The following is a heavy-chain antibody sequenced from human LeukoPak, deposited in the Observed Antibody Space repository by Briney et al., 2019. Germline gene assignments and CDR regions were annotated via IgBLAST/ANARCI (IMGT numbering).Heavy chain of an antibody. CDR3: ASTYGVGENWFDP. V-gene: IGHV4-61*02. CDR1: GGSISSGSYY. CDR2: IYTSGST. Sequence: SETLSLTCAVSGGSISSGSYYWSWIRQPAGKGLEWIGRIYTSGSTNYNPSLKSRVTISVDTSKNQFSLKLSSVTAADTAVYYCASTYGVGENWFDPWGQGTLATVSS. D-gene: IGHD4-17*01. J-gene: IGHJ5*02.